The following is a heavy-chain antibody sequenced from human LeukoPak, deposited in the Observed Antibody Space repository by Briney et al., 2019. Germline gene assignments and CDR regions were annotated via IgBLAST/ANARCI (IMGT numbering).Heavy chain of an antibody. CDR2: FDPEDGET. CDR1: GYTLTELS. D-gene: IGHD5-12*01. CDR3: ATVGPGYGKYYFDY. V-gene: IGHV1-24*01. J-gene: IGHJ4*02. Sequence: GASVKVSCKVSGYTLTELSMHWVRQAPGKGLEWMGGFDPEDGETIYAQKFQGRVTMTEDTSTDTAYMELSSLRSEDTAVYYCATVGPGYGKYYFDYWGQGTLVTVPS.